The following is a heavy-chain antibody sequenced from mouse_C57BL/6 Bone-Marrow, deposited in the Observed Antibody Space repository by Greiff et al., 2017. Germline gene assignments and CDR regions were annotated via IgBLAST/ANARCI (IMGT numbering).Heavy chain of an antibody. D-gene: IGHD4-1*01. Sequence: VQLQQPGAELVKPGASVKLSCKASGYTFTSYWMHWVKQRPGQGLEWIGMIHPNSGSTNYNEKLKSKATLTVDKSSSTAYLQLSSLTSEDSAVYYGARERSGAWFAYWGQGTLVTVSA. CDR1: GYTFTSYW. CDR2: IHPNSGST. CDR3: ARERSGAWFAY. J-gene: IGHJ3*01. V-gene: IGHV1-64*01.